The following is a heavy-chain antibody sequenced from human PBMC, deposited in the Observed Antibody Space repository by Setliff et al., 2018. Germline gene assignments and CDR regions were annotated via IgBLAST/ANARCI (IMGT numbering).Heavy chain of an antibody. Sequence: SETLSLTCTVSGGSISSYYWSWIRQPPGKGLEWIGYIYTSGSTNYNSSLKSRVTISVDTSKNQFSLKLSSVTAADTAVYYCARVRARVIVATPPNNWFDPWGQGTLVTVSS. V-gene: IGHV4-4*08. D-gene: IGHD2-15*01. CDR1: GGSISSYY. J-gene: IGHJ5*02. CDR3: ARVRARVIVATPPNNWFDP. CDR2: IYTSGST.